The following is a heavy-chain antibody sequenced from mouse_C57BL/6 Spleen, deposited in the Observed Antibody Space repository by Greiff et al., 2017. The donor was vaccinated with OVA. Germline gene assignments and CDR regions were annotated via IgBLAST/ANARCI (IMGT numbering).Heavy chain of an antibody. CDR1: GYAFSSYW. CDR3: ARGGTTVVATVYFDV. Sequence: VQLQQSGAELVKPGASVKISCKASGYAFSSYWMNWVKQRPGQGLEWIGQIYPGDGDTNYNGKFKGKATLTADKSSSTAYMQLSSLTSEDSEFYFGARGGTTVVATVYFDVWGTGTTVTVSS. D-gene: IGHD1-1*01. CDR2: IYPGDGDT. V-gene: IGHV1-80*01. J-gene: IGHJ1*03.